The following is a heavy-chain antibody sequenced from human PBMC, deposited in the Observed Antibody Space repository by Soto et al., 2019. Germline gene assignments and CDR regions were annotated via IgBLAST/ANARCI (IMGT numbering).Heavy chain of an antibody. CDR2: IYHSGST. CDR1: GGSISSGGYS. J-gene: IGHJ4*02. CDR3: ASSSELRGVDY. V-gene: IGHV4-30-2*01. D-gene: IGHD1-26*01. Sequence: SETLSLTCAASGGSISSGGYSWSWIRQPPGKGLEWIGYIYHSGSTYYNPSLKRRVTISVDRSKNQFSLKLSSVTAADTAVYYCASSSELRGVDYWGQGTLVTVSS.